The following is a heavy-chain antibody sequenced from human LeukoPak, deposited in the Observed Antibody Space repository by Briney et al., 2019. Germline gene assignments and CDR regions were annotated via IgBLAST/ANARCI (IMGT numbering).Heavy chain of an antibody. V-gene: IGHV3-30*02. D-gene: IGHD6-6*01. J-gene: IGHJ4*02. CDR2: IRYDGSNK. CDR1: GYTFTSYY. Sequence: GASVIVSCKASGYTFTSYYMHWVSQAPGKGLEWVAFIRYDGSNKYYADSVKGRFTISRDNSKNTLYLQMNSLRAEDTAVYYCAKDWSIAARRCYFDYWGQGTLVTVSS. CDR3: AKDWSIAARRCYFDY.